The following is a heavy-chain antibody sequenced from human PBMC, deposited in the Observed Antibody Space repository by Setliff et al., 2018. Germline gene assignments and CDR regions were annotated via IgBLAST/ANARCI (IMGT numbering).Heavy chain of an antibody. CDR2: IHTSGST. Sequence: SETLSLTCTVSGDSISSGSYYWSWIRQPAGKGLEWIGQIHTSGSTNYSPSLKSRVTISIDKSKNQFSLNLTSVTAADTAVYYCARARSLGFDYWGQGMLVTVSS. V-gene: IGHV4-61*09. CDR3: ARARSLGFDY. CDR1: GDSISSGSYY. D-gene: IGHD3-16*01. J-gene: IGHJ4*02.